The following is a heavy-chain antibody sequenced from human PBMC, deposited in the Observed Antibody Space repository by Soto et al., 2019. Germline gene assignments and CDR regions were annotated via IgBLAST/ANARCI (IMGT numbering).Heavy chain of an antibody. CDR1: GAYVTTYY. J-gene: IGHJ5*02. V-gene: IGHV4-59*02. D-gene: IGHD6-13*01. Sequence: SETLSLTCNVSGAYVTTYYWSWIRQSPGKGLEWIGYISNSVNTNYNPSLKSRVTISLDTSKNHFSLKMRSVTAADTAVYYCARRGRTWYSWFDPWGQGTMVTFSS. CDR2: ISNSVNT. CDR3: ARRGRTWYSWFDP.